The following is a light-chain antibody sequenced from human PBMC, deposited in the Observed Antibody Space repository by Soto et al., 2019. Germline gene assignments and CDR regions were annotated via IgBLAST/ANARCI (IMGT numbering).Light chain of an antibody. CDR3: QQRSSGVT. CDR2: DSS. V-gene: IGKV3-11*01. J-gene: IGKJ4*01. CDR1: QSVSSY. Sequence: EIVLTQSPATLSLSPGERATLSCRASQSVSSYLAWYQQKPGQAPRLLIYDSSNRATGIPGRFSGSGSGTDFTLTISSLEPEDFAVYYCQQRSSGVTFGGATKVEI.